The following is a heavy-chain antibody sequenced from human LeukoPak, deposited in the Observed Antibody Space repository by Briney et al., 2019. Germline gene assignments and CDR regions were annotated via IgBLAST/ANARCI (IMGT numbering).Heavy chain of an antibody. CDR2: ISGSGGST. D-gene: IGHD2-2*02. CDR1: GFTFSSYA. CDR3: ARKGYCSSTSCYTVIDY. J-gene: IGHJ4*02. Sequence: GGSLRLSCAASGFTFSSYAMSWVRQAPGKGLEWVSAISGSGGSTYYADSVKGRFTISRDNSKNTLYLQMNSLRAEDTAVYYCARKGYCSSTSCYTVIDYWGQGTLVTVSS. V-gene: IGHV3-23*01.